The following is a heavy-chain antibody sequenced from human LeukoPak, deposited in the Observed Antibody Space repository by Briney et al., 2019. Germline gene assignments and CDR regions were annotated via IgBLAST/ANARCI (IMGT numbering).Heavy chain of an antibody. CDR1: GFTFDDYG. J-gene: IGHJ6*03. CDR2: INWNGGST. Sequence: PGGSLRLSCAASGFTFDDYGMSWVRQAPGKGLEWVSGINWNGGSTGYADSVKGRFTISRDNAKNSLYLQMNSLRAEDTALYYCARDRLSYCSSTSCHERSRYYYYYYMDVWGKGTTVTVSS. CDR3: ARDRLSYCSSTSCHERSRYYYYYYMDV. V-gene: IGHV3-20*04. D-gene: IGHD2-2*01.